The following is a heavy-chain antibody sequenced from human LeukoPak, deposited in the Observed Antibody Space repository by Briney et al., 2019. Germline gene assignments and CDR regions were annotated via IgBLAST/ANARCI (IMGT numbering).Heavy chain of an antibody. CDR3: ARHPEPGYCSSTSCHESYFDY. D-gene: IGHD2-2*01. CDR2: ISDSGGAT. Sequence: SGGSLRLSCAVSGVTLSNYGMAWVRQAPGKGLEWVAGISDSGGATNYADSVKGRFTISRDNSKNTLYLQMNSLRAEDTAVYYCARHPEPGYCSSTSCHESYFDYWGQGTLVTVSS. J-gene: IGHJ4*02. V-gene: IGHV3-23*01. CDR1: GVTLSNYG.